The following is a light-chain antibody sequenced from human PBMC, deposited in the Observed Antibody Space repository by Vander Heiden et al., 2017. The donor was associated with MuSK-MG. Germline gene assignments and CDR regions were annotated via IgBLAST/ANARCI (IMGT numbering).Light chain of an antibody. CDR3: HQRSNWPLT. J-gene: IGKJ4*01. V-gene: IGKV3-11*01. CDR2: DAS. CDR1: QSVSSY. Sequence: EIVLTQSPATLSLSPGERATLSCRASQSVSSYLAWYQQKPVQAPRLLIYDASNSVTGIPARFSGSGSGTDFTLTIIILEPEDFAVYYCHQRSNWPLTFGGGTKVEIK.